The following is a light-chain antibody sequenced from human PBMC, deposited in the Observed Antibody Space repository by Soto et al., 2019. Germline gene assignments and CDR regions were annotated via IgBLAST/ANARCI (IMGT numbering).Light chain of an antibody. J-gene: IGLJ2*01. CDR3: QAWDSSTVV. CDR2: QDK. Sequence: SYELTQPPSVSVSPGQTASITCSADKLGDKYACWYQQKPGQSPVLVIYQDKKRPSGIPERFSGSNSWNTATLPISGTQAMDEADYYCQAWDSSTVVFGGGTKLTVL. CDR1: KLGDKY. V-gene: IGLV3-1*01.